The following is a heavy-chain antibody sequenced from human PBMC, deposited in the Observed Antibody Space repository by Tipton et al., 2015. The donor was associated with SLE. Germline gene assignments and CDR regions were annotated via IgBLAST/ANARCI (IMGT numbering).Heavy chain of an antibody. Sequence: TLSLTCTVSSGSVSSGAYYWSWIRQHPGKGLEWIGYVFSSGTTYYNPSLHGRLSMSLDTSKNQLSLQLSSVTAADTAVYYCARDRRGWYFDLWGRGTLVTVSS. J-gene: IGHJ2*01. V-gene: IGHV4-31*03. D-gene: IGHD3-10*01. CDR2: VFSSGTT. CDR1: SGSVSSGAYY. CDR3: ARDRRGWYFDL.